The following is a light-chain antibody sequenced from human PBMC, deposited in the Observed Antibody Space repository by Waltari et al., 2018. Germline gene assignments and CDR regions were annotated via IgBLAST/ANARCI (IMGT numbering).Light chain of an antibody. J-gene: IGLJ1*01. V-gene: IGLV3-25*03. CDR1: TFPKQF. CDR3: QSPDSSGTYV. Sequence: SYELTQPPSVSVSPGQTARISCSGDTFPKQFAYWYQQKPGQAPVLVIFRDNERPAGIPERFSDSSSGTTVMLTINGVQAEDEADYYCQSPDSSGTYVFGTGTKVTVL. CDR2: RDN.